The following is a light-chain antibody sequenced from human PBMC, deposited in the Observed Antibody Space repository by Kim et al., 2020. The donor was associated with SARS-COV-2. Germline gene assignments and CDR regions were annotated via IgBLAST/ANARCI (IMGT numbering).Light chain of an antibody. CDR1: QSISSH. Sequence: ASVGDRVTITCRTTQSISSHLNWYQQKPGRAPKLLISAASTLQGGVPSRFSGSGSETDFTLTISSLQPEDFATYFCQQSYITPFTFGPGTKVDMK. V-gene: IGKV1-39*01. CDR3: QQSYITPFT. CDR2: AAS. J-gene: IGKJ3*01.